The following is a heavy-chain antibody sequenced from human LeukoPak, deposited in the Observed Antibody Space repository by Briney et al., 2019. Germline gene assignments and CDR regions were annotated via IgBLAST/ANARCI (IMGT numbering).Heavy chain of an antibody. CDR2: IYYSGST. Sequence: PSETLSLTCTVSGGSISSSSYGLGWIRQPPGKGLEWIANIYYSGSTHYNPSLKSRVTISIEKSKNQFSLKLSSVTAADTAVYYCARNYYESSGYYPWNFDYWGQGTLVTVSS. D-gene: IGHD3-22*01. V-gene: IGHV4-39*01. CDR1: GGSISSSSYG. J-gene: IGHJ4*02. CDR3: ARNYYESSGYYPWNFDY.